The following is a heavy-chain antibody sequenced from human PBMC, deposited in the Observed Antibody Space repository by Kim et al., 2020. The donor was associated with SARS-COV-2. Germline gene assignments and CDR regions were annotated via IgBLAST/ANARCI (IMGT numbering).Heavy chain of an antibody. CDR2: T. J-gene: IGHJ4*02. D-gene: IGHD6-19*01. V-gene: IGHV3-23*01. CDR3: AKDRAVAGTGY. Sequence: TYYADSVKGRFTISRDNSKNTLYLQMNSLRAEDTAVYYCAKDRAVAGTGYWGQGTLVTVSS.